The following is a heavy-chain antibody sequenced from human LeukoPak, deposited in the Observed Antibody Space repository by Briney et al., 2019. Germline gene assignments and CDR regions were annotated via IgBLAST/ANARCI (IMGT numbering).Heavy chain of an antibody. CDR2: INPSGGST. D-gene: IGHD3-10*02. Sequence: ASVKVSCKASGYTFTSYYMHSVRQAPGQGLEWMGIINPSGGSTSYAQKFQGRVTMTRDTSTSTVYMELSSLRSEDTAVYYCARASGITMSIDPWGQGTLVTVSS. J-gene: IGHJ5*02. V-gene: IGHV1-46*01. CDR1: GYTFTSYY. CDR3: ARASGITMSIDP.